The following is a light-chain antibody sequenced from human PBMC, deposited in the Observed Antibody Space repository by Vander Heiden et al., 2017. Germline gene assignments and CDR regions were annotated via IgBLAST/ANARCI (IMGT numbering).Light chain of an antibody. J-gene: IGKJ5*01. CDR1: QSLSSL. V-gene: IGKV3-20*01. CDR2: DAS. Sequence: EIVLTQSPATLSLSPGDRATLSCRASQSLSSLLAWHQHKPGQAPRLLIFDASTRAAGVPDRFSGSGFGTDFTLTISRLEPEDFAVYYCQQYGSLITFGQGTRLEIK. CDR3: QQYGSLIT.